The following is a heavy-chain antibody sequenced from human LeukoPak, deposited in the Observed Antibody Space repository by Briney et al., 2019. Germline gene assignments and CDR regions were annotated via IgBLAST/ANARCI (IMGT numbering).Heavy chain of an antibody. J-gene: IGHJ4*02. CDR3: ARSAYYDSSGGFDY. D-gene: IGHD3-22*01. CDR1: GFSLSTSGVG. Sequence: ESGPTLVKPTQTLTLTCTFSGFSLSTSGVGVGWIRQPPGKALEWLALIYWNDDKRYSPSLKSRLTITKDTSKNQVVLTMTNMDPVDTATYYCARSAYYDSSGGFDYWGQGTLVTVSS. V-gene: IGHV2-5*01. CDR2: IYWNDDK.